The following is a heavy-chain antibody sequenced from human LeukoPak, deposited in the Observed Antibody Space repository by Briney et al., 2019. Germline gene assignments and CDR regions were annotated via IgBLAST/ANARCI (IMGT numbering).Heavy chain of an antibody. CDR1: VGSISSHY. Sequence: PSESLSLTCTVSVGSISSHYWSWIRQPPGKGLEWIGSVYYSGSTYYNPSLTSRVTISVDTSKNQFSLKLRSVTAADTAVYYCARSAITMIVVVGFDYWGQGTLVTVSS. J-gene: IGHJ4*02. V-gene: IGHV4-59*11. D-gene: IGHD3-22*01. CDR2: VYYSGST. CDR3: ARSAITMIVVVGFDY.